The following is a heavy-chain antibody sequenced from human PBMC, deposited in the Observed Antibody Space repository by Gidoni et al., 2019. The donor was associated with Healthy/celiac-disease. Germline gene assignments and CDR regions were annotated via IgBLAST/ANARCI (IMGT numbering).Heavy chain of an antibody. CDR2: ISWNSGSI. V-gene: IGHV3-9*01. CDR3: AKDIGPGGYSGYRGGWFDP. D-gene: IGHD5-12*01. CDR1: GFTFDDYA. Sequence: EVQLVESGGGLVQPGRSLRLSCAASGFTFDDYAMHWVRQAPGKGLEWVSGISWNSGSIGYADSVKGRFTISRDNAKNSLYLQMNSLRAEDTALYYCAKDIGPGGYSGYRGGWFDPWGQGTLVTVSS. J-gene: IGHJ5*02.